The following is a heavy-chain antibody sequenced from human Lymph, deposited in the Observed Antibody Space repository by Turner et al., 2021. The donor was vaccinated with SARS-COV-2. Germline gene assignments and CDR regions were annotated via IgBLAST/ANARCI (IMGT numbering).Heavy chain of an antibody. CDR2: ISYDGSNK. V-gene: IGHV3-30*04. D-gene: IGHD3-3*01. CDR1: GFTFSSYA. J-gene: IGHJ6*02. CDR3: ARDDREFWSGYYTHYYYYGMDV. Sequence: QVQLVESGGGVVQPGRSLRLSWAASGFTFSSYAMHWVRQAPGKGLEWVAVISYDGSNKNYADSVKGRFTISRDNSKNTLYLQMNSLRAEDTAVYYCARDDREFWSGYYTHYYYYGMDVWGQGTTVTVSS.